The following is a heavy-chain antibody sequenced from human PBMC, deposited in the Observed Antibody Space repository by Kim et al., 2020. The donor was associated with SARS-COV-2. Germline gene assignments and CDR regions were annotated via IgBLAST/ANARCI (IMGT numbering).Heavy chain of an antibody. Sequence: SETLSLTCTVSGGSISSYYWSWIRQPAGKGLEWIGRIYTSGSTNYNPSLKSRVTMSVDTSKNQFSLKLSSVTAADTAVYYCARGGAGGYSYDQYYYYYYGMDVWGQGTTVTVSS. V-gene: IGHV4-4*07. CDR2: IYTSGST. D-gene: IGHD5-18*01. J-gene: IGHJ6*02. CDR1: GGSISSYY. CDR3: ARGGAGGYSYDQYYYYYYGMDV.